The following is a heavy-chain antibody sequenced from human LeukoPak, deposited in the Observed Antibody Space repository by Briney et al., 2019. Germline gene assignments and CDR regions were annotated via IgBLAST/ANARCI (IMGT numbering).Heavy chain of an antibody. Sequence: ASVTVSCKVSGYTLTELSMHWVRQAPGKGLEWMGGFDPEDGETIYAQKFQGRVTMTEDTSTDTAYMELSSLRSEDTAVYYCATAPPLRYFDWSFGYWGQGTLVTVSS. D-gene: IGHD3-9*01. V-gene: IGHV1-24*01. CDR3: ATAPPLRYFDWSFGY. CDR2: FDPEDGET. CDR1: GYTLTELS. J-gene: IGHJ4*02.